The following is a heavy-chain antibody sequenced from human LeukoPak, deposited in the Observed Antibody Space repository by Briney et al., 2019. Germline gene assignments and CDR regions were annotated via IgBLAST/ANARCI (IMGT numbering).Heavy chain of an antibody. V-gene: IGHV1-8*01. CDR3: ARVAYSSSWYLFDY. CDR2: MNPNSGNT. CDR1: GYTFTSYD. Sequence: ASVKVSCKASGYTFTSYDINWVRQATGQGLEWMGWMNPNSGNTGYAQKFQGRVTMTRNTSISTAYMELSRLRSDDTAVYYCARVAYSSSWYLFDYWGQGTLVTVSS. D-gene: IGHD6-13*01. J-gene: IGHJ4*02.